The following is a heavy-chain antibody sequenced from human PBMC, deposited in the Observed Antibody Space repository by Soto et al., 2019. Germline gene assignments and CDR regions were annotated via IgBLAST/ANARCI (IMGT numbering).Heavy chain of an antibody. V-gene: IGHV4-61*01. CDR3: ARTTAVPNTLRSRYFFDY. Sequence: XTLSLACFVSGGSLSNKTYYWSWIRQPPGKRLEWIWYVYYSGTTNYNPSLKSRVTISVDLSKNKFSLRLSSVTTADTALYYCARTTAVPNTLRSRYFFDYWGQGTLVTV. CDR1: GGSLSNKTYY. J-gene: IGHJ4*02. CDR2: VYYSGTT. D-gene: IGHD4-17*01.